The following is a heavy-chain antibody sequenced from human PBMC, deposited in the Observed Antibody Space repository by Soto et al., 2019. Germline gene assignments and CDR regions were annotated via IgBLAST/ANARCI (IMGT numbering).Heavy chain of an antibody. V-gene: IGHV1-69*02. CDR2: IIPILGIA. CDR3: ASSLIGRSTGDY. CDR1: GGTFSSYT. J-gene: IGHJ4*02. Sequence: QVQLVQSGAEVKKPGSSVKVSCKASGGTFSSYTISWVRQAPGQGLEWMGRIIPILGIANYAQKFQGRVTITADKSTSTAYMELSSLRSEDTAVYYCASSLIGRSTGDYWGQGTLVTVSS. D-gene: IGHD2-21*01.